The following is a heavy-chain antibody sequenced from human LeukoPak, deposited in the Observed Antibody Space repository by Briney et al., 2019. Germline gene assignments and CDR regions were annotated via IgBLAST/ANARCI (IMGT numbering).Heavy chain of an antibody. Sequence: GESLKISCGTSGYDFAIYWIGWVRQMPGKGLEWMGIIFPVDSDTRYSPSFQGQVTISADKSINTAYLQWSSLRASDTAIYYCARSISSGWQFDYWGQGTLVTVSS. J-gene: IGHJ4*02. D-gene: IGHD6-19*01. CDR3: ARSISSGWQFDY. V-gene: IGHV5-51*01. CDR2: IFPVDSDT. CDR1: GYDFAIYW.